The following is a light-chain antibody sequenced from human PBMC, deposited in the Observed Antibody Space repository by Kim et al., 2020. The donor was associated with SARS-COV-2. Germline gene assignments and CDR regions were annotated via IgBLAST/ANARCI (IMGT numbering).Light chain of an antibody. V-gene: IGKV3-11*01. CDR3: HQRNIWPLT. Sequence: WSPGERATLSCRARQSVRNYLAWYQQKPGQAPRLLIYETSNRATGIPARFSGSGSGTDFTLTISSLEPEDFAVYYCHQRNIWPLTFGGGTKVDIK. CDR2: ETS. J-gene: IGKJ4*01. CDR1: QSVRNY.